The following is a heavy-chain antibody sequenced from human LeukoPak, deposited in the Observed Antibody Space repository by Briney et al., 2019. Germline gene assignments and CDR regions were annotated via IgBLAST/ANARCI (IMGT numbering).Heavy chain of an antibody. J-gene: IGHJ3*02. CDR3: ARAGVWDYSDSSGYHDAAFDI. V-gene: IGHV1-2*02. Sequence: ASVKVSCRASGYTFTDYYLHWVRQAPGQGLEWMGWINPSSGGTNYAQKFQGRVTVTRDTSISTAYMDLSRLRSDDTAVYYCARAGVWDYSDSSGYHDAAFDIWGQGTMVTVSS. CDR1: GYTFTDYY. CDR2: INPSSGGT. D-gene: IGHD3-22*01.